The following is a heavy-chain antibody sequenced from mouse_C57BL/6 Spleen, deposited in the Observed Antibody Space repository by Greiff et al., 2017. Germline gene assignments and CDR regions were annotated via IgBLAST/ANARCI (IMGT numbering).Heavy chain of an antibody. CDR1: GYAFSSSW. J-gene: IGHJ2*01. V-gene: IGHV1-82*01. CDR3: ARLDGSYYFVY. Sequence: QVQLKESGPELVKPGASVKISCKASGYAFSSSWMNWVKQRPGKGLEWIGRIYPGDGDTNYNGKFKGKATLTADKSSSTAYMQLSSLTSEDSAVYFCARLDGSYYFVYWGQGTTLTVSS. CDR2: IYPGDGDT. D-gene: IGHD3-2*01.